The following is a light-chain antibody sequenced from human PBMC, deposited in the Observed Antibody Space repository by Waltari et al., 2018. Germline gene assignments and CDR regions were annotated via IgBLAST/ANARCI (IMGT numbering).Light chain of an antibody. V-gene: IGLV2-14*03. J-gene: IGLJ3*02. CDR3: SSYTTSSSWV. CDR1: SSDIGIYNH. CDR2: EVS. Sequence: QSALTQPASVSGSPGQSITISCTGTSSDIGIYNHVSWYQQPPGQAPRIMIYEVSYRPPGISNRFSGSKSGDTASLTISGLQAEDEADYYCSSYTTSSSWVFGGGTKLTVL.